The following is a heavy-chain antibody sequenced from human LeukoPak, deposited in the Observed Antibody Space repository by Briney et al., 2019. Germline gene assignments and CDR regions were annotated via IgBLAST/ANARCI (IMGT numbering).Heavy chain of an antibody. Sequence: ASVKVSCKASGYTFSNYYMHWVRQAPGQGLEWMGLINPSAGNTNYAQRFQGRVTMTRNTSISTAYMELSRLRSDDTAVYYCVRGYYDLSGYYRVDYFDYWGQGTLVTVSS. D-gene: IGHD3-22*01. CDR1: GYTFSNYY. CDR2: INPSAGNT. CDR3: VRGYYDLSGYYRVDYFDY. J-gene: IGHJ4*02. V-gene: IGHV1-46*01.